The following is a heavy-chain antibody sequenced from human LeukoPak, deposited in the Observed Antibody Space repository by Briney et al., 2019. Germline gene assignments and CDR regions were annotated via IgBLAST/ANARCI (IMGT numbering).Heavy chain of an antibody. J-gene: IGHJ4*02. D-gene: IGHD6-13*01. CDR2: IFPHDSDT. CDR3: ARLGYSSSWYEGDFDY. CDR1: GVTFTNYW. Sequence: GESLKISCKSSGVTFTNYWIAWVRQMPGKGLEWLGIIFPHDSDTRYSPSFQGQVTISADKSITTAYLQWSSLRASDTAMYYCARLGYSSSWYEGDFDYWGQGTLVTVSS. V-gene: IGHV5-51*01.